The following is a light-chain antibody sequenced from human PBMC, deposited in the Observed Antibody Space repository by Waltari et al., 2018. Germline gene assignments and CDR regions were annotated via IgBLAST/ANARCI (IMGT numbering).Light chain of an antibody. CDR3: SSYTSISTSVV. J-gene: IGLJ2*01. CDR2: DVS. CDR1: TSDVGGYDF. V-gene: IGLV2-14*03. Sequence: QSALTQPASVSGSPGQSLTISCTGTTSDVGGYDFVSWSQQYPGKAPKLVIYDVSYRPSGVSDRFSASKSGNTASLTISGLQTVDEADYYCSSYTSISTSVVFGGGTKLTVL.